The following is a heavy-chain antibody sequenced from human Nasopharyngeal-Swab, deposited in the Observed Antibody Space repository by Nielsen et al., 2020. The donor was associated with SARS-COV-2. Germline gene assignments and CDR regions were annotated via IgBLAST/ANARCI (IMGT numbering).Heavy chain of an antibody. J-gene: IGHJ6*02. CDR2: INPSGGST. V-gene: IGHV1-46*01. D-gene: IGHD6-6*01. Sequence: ASVKVSCKASGYTFTSYYMHWVRQAPGQGLEWMGIINPSGGSTSYAQKFQGRVTMTRDTSTSTAYMELSSLRSEDTAVYYCARDRSLEIKASSSDTYYGMDVWGQGTTVTVSS. CDR3: ARDRSLEIKASSSDTYYGMDV. CDR1: GYTFTSYY.